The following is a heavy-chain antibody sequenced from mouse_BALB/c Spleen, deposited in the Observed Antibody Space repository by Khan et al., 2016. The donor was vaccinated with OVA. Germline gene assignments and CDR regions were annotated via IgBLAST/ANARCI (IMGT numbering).Heavy chain of an antibody. J-gene: IGHJ2*01. CDR2: ISYSGST. V-gene: IGHV3-2*02. Sequence: EVQLVESGPGLVKPSQSLSLTCTVTGYSITSDYAWNWIRQFPGNKLEWMGYISYSGSTSYNPYLKSRNSITRDKSKNQFFLQLNSETTEDTATYYCARSIMANWGQGTTLTVSS. CDR1: GYSITSDYA. CDR3: ARSIMAN.